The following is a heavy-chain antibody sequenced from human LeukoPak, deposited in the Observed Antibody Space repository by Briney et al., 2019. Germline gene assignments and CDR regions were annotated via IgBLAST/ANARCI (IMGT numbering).Heavy chain of an antibody. V-gene: IGHV1-2*02. CDR1: GYTFTGYY. CDR2: INPNSGGT. CDR3: ARGKASSASFDP. Sequence: ASVKVSCKASGYTFTGYYMHWVRQAPGQGLEWMGWINPNSGGTNYAQKFQGRVTMTRDTSISTAYMELSRPRSDDTAVYYCARGKASSASFDPWGQGTLVTVSS. J-gene: IGHJ5*02. D-gene: IGHD6-6*01.